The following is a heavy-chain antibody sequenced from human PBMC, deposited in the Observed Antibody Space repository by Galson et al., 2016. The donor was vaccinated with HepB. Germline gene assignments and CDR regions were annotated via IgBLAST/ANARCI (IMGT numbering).Heavy chain of an antibody. CDR1: GFTFGDYA. CDR2: IRSKPYGGTI. CDR3: TRGGDHTPMINRPHRFDS. V-gene: IGHV3-49*03. J-gene: IGHJ4*02. D-gene: IGHD5-18*01. Sequence: SLRLSCAGSGFTFGDYAMSWSRQAPGKGLEWVGFIRSKPYGGTIEYAASVKGRFTISRDDPKNLAYLQINSLKLEDTAVFYCTRGGDHTPMINRPHRFDSWGQGTLVTVSS.